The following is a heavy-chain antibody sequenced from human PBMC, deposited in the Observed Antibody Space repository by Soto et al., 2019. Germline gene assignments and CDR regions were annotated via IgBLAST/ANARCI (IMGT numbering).Heavy chain of an antibody. CDR3: VHSHVDYYGSGSYYLFFDY. CDR2: IYWDDDK. Sequence: GSGPTLVNPTQTLTLTCTFSGFSLTTSGVGVGWIRQPPGKALEWLALIYWDDDKRYSPSLKSRLAITKDTSKNQVVLTLTNMDPVDTGTYYCVHSHVDYYGSGSYYLFFDYWGQGTLVTVSS. CDR1: GFSLTTSGVG. D-gene: IGHD3-10*01. J-gene: IGHJ4*02. V-gene: IGHV2-5*02.